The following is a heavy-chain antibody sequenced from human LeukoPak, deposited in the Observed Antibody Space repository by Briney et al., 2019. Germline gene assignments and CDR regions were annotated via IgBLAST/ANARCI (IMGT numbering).Heavy chain of an antibody. D-gene: IGHD3-16*01. CDR1: GFNFSSYG. CDR3: RDVFDY. V-gene: IGHV3-30*02. CDR2: IPYDGSDK. Sequence: GGSLRLSCAASGFNFSSYGMHWVRQAPGKGLEWVAFIPYDGSDKYYADSVKGRFTISRDNSMNTLYLQMNSPRAEDTALYYCRDVFDYWGQGTLVTVSS. J-gene: IGHJ4*02.